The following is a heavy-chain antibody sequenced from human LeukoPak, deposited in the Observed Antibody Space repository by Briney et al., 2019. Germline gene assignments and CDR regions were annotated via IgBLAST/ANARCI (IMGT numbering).Heavy chain of an antibody. V-gene: IGHV1-18*01. CDR2: ISAYNGNT. CDR3: ARIRSTVTTVDWFDP. D-gene: IGHD4-17*01. Sequence: RRASVKVSCKASGYTFTSYGISWVRQAPGQGLEWMGWISAYNGNTNYAQKLRGRVTMTTDTSTSTAYMELRSLRSDDTAVYYCARIRSTVTTVDWFDPWGQGTLVTVSS. CDR1: GYTFTSYG. J-gene: IGHJ5*02.